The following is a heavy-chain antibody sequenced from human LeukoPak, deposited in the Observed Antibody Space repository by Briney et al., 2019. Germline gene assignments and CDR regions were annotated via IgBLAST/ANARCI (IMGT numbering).Heavy chain of an antibody. Sequence: PETLPLTCAAYGGSFSGYYWSWIGQPPGKGREWIGEINHRGSTNYNPSLKSRVTISVDTSKNQFSLKLSSVTAADTAVYYCARGGSSGWSRYYYYYGMDVWGQGTTVTVSS. V-gene: IGHV4-34*01. CDR1: GGSFSGYY. D-gene: IGHD6-19*01. J-gene: IGHJ6*02. CDR2: INHRGST. CDR3: ARGGSSGWSRYYYYYGMDV.